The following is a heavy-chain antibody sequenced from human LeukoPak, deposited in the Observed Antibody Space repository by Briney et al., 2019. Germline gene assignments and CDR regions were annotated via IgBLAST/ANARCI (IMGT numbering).Heavy chain of an antibody. CDR1: GYTFTNYG. D-gene: IGHD3-3*01. CDR3: ARDPIWSGHGSLDS. J-gene: IGHJ4*02. CDR2: ISAYNGNT. Sequence: ASVKVSCKASGYTFTNYGISWVRQAPGQGLEWIGWISAYNGNTNYAQKLQGRVTMTTDTSTNTAYMELRSLRSDDTAVYYCARDPIWSGHGSLDSWGKGTLVTVSS. V-gene: IGHV1-18*01.